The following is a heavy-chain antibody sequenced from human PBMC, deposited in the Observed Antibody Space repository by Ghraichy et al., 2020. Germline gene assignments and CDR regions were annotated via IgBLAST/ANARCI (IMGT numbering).Heavy chain of an antibody. J-gene: IGHJ4*02. D-gene: IGHD4-17*01. CDR2: IYYSGST. V-gene: IGHV4-59*08. Sequence: SETLSLTCTVSGGSISSYYWSWIRQPPGKGLEWIGYIYYSGSTNYNPSLKSRVTISVDTSKNQFSLKLSSVTAADTAVYYCARHGDYGGYFDYWGQGTLVTVSS. CDR1: GGSISSYY. CDR3: ARHGDYGGYFDY.